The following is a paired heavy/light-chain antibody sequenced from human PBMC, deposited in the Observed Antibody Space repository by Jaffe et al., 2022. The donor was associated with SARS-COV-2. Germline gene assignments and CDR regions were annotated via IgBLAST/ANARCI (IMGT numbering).Heavy chain of an antibody. D-gene: IGHD2-15*01. V-gene: IGHV3-23*01. CDR2: ISGNGGTT. CDR1: GFIFSGYA. CDR3: VKGRSGGYYYMES. J-gene: IGHJ4*02. Sequence: EVQLLESGGDLVQPGGPLSLSCAASGFIFSGYAMSWVRQAPGKGLEWVSLISGNGGTTYYADSVKGRFTISRDNSKNTVYLEMNNLRGEDTAIYYCVKGRSGGYYYMESWGQGTLVTVSS.
Light chain of an antibody. V-gene: IGKV3-11*01. J-gene: IGKJ4*01. CDR3: QQRGNWPLT. CDR2: DAS. CDR1: QSISSF. Sequence: EIVLTQSPATLSLSPGERATLSCRASQSISSFLAWYQQKRGQAPRLLIYDASNRATGIPPRFSGSGSGTDFTLTISSLEPEDFAVYYCQQRGNWPLTFGGGTKVEIK.